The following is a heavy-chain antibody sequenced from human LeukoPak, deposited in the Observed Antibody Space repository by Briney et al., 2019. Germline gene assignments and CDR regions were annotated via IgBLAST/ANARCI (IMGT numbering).Heavy chain of an antibody. J-gene: IGHJ5*02. CDR2: IYYSGST. Sequence: SETLSLTCTVSGGSISSYYWSWIRQPPGKGLEWIGYIYYSGSTNYNPSLKSRVTISVDTSKNQFSLKLTSVTAADTAVYYCARDQPYNWFDPWGQGTLVTVSS. CDR1: GGSISSYY. CDR3: ARDQPYNWFDP. V-gene: IGHV4-59*01.